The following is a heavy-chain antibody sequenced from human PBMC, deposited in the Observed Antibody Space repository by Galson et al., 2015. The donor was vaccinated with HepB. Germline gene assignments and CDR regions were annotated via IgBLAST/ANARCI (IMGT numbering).Heavy chain of an antibody. Sequence: SVKVSCKASGSTFIDYSIHWMRQAPGQGLEWVAWINLQSGNTSYSQKFQGRVTITADETTNTNYMELNSLRSEDTAVYYCAESLGGYSGHFAYWGQGTLVTVSS. CDR1: GSTFIDYS. CDR3: AESLGGYSGHFAY. J-gene: IGHJ4*02. V-gene: IGHV1/OR15-3*01. CDR2: INLQSGNT. D-gene: IGHD2-21*01.